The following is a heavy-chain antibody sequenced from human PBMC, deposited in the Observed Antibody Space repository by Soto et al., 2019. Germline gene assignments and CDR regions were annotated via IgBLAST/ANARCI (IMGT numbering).Heavy chain of an antibody. CDR1: GFTFSSYG. CDR3: AKDRRPNYYYGMDV. D-gene: IGHD6-25*01. Sequence: QVQLVESGGGVVQPGRSLRLSCAASGFTFSSYGMHWVRQAPGKGLEWVAVISYDGSNKYYADSVKGRFTISRDNSKKTLYLQMNRLRAEDTAVYYCAKDRRPNYYYGMDVWGQGTTVTVSS. CDR2: ISYDGSNK. V-gene: IGHV3-30*18. J-gene: IGHJ6*02.